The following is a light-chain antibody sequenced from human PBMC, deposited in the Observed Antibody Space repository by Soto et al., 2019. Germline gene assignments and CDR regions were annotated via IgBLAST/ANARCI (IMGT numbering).Light chain of an antibody. Sequence: DIQLTQSPSSLSASLGDRVTITCRASQDIKEFLAWYQQRPGKVPDLLIYAASTLRSGVPSRFSGNASGTDFSFTISSLQPEDVATYYCQKYDRAPAMFGQGTKVDIK. V-gene: IGKV1-27*01. CDR3: QKYDRAPAM. CDR2: AAS. CDR1: QDIKEF. J-gene: IGKJ1*01.